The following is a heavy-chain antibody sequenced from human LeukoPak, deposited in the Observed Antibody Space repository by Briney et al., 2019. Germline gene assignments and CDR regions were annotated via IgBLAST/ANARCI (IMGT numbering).Heavy chain of an antibody. V-gene: IGHV4-30-2*01. CDR1: GGSISSGGYS. Sequence: SETLSLTCAVSGGSISSGGYSWGWIRQPPGKGLEWIGYIYHSGSTYYNPSLKSRVTISVDRSKNQFSLKLSSVTAADTAVYYCARGSGYFDYWGQGTLVTVSS. CDR3: ARGSGYFDY. CDR2: IYHSGST. J-gene: IGHJ4*02.